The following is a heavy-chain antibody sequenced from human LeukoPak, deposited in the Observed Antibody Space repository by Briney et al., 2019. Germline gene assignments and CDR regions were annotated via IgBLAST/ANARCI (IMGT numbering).Heavy chain of an antibody. CDR1: GYTCTGYY. D-gene: IGHD6-13*01. J-gene: IGHJ4*02. Sequence: ASVTVSCKASGYTCTGYYMHWVRQAPGQGLEWMGWINPNSGGTNYAQKFQGRVTMTRDTSISTAYMELSRLRSDDTAVYYCARSSGIAAAGAFDYWGQGTLVTVSS. CDR2: INPNSGGT. CDR3: ARSSGIAAAGAFDY. V-gene: IGHV1-2*02.